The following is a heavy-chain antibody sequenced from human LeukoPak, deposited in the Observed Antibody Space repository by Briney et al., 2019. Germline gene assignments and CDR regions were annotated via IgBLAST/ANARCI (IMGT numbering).Heavy chain of an antibody. CDR2: IYRDGTHT. V-gene: IGHV3-74*01. D-gene: IGHD5-24*01. CDR1: GFTFSNYW. J-gene: IGHJ4*02. CDR3: ARDGDAYNFDY. Sequence: GGSLRLSCAAPGFTFSNYWMHWVRQAPGKGLVWVSRIYRDGTHTNYADSVKGRFTISRDNAKNTLYLDMNSLRAEDTAVYYCARDGDAYNFDYWGQGTLITVSS.